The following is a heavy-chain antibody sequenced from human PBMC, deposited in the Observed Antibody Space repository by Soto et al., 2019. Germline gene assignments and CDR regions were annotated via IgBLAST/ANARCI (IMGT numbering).Heavy chain of an antibody. V-gene: IGHV1-2*04. CDR3: ARESGGATATLDYYYFYMDV. D-gene: IGHD5-12*01. CDR1: GDTFTDYY. CDR2: INPNSVVT. J-gene: IGHJ6*03. Sequence: QVQLVQSGAEVKKPGASVTVSCRSSGDTFTDYYMHWVRQAPGQGLEWMGWINPNSVVTKYAQKFQGWVTMPRDTSIRTVYMQLSRLRSDDTAVYYCARESGGATATLDYYYFYMDVWGTGTTVTVSS.